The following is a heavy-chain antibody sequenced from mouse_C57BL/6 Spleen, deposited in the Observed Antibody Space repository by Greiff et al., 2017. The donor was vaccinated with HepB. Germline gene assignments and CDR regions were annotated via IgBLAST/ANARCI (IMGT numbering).Heavy chain of an antibody. CDR3: ASLTKDYAMDY. V-gene: IGHV1-80*01. D-gene: IGHD1-3*01. Sequence: QVHVKQSGAELVKPGASVKISCKASGYAFSSYWMNWVKQRPGKGLEWIGQIYPGDGDTNYNGKFKGKATLTADKSSSTAYMQLSSLTSEDSAVYFCASLTKDYAMDYWGQGTSVTVSS. CDR2: IYPGDGDT. J-gene: IGHJ4*01. CDR1: GYAFSSYW.